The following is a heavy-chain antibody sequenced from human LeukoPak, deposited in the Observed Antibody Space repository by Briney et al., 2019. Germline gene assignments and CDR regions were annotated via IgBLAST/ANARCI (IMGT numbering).Heavy chain of an antibody. CDR2: ISSSSSYI. D-gene: IGHD3-10*01. V-gene: IGHV3-21*01. CDR3: ARSSSGLPVN. Sequence: PGGSLRLSCAASGFTFSSYSMNWVRQAPGKGLEWVSSISSSSSYIYYADSVKGRFTISRDNAKNSLYLQMNSLRVEDTAVYYCARSSSGLPVNWGQGTLVTVPS. J-gene: IGHJ4*02. CDR1: GFTFSSYS.